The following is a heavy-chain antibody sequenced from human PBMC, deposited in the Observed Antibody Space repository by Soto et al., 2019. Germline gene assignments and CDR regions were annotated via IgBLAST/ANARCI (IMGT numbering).Heavy chain of an antibody. Sequence: EVQLVESGGGLVQPGGSLRLSCAASGFTFSSYSMNWVRQAPGTGLEWVSSISSSSSTIYYADSVKGRFTISRDNAKNSLYLQMNSLRAEDTAVYYCARHPERIAQIGWFDPWGQGTLVTVSS. CDR3: ARHPERIAQIGWFDP. J-gene: IGHJ5*02. D-gene: IGHD6-13*01. CDR2: ISSSSSTI. V-gene: IGHV3-48*01. CDR1: GFTFSSYS.